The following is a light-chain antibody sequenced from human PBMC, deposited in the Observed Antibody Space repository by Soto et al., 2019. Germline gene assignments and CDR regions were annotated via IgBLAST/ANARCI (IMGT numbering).Light chain of an antibody. J-gene: IGLJ2*01. CDR1: STDIGDYNF. CDR3: SSFTRSSSLNVL. CDR2: EVS. Sequence: QSALTQPASVSGSPGQSITISCIGTSTDIGDYNFVSWYQQHAGKAPKLMIYEVSNRPSGVSNRFSGSKSGNTASLTISGLQAEDEADYYCSSFTRSSSLNVLFGGGTKVTVL. V-gene: IGLV2-14*01.